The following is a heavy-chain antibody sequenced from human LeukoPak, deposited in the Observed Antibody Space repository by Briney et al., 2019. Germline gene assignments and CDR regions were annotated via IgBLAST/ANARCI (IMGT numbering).Heavy chain of an antibody. CDR3: ARGQLVSHLFDY. D-gene: IGHD6-13*01. CDR1: GGSISSGDYY. J-gene: IGHJ4*02. Sequence: SETLSLTCTVSGGSISSGDYYWSWIRQPPGKGLEWIGYIYYSGSTYYNPSLKSRVSISGDTSKNQFSLKLSSVTAADTAVYYCARGQLVSHLFDYWGQGTLVTVSS. V-gene: IGHV4-30-4*02. CDR2: IYYSGST.